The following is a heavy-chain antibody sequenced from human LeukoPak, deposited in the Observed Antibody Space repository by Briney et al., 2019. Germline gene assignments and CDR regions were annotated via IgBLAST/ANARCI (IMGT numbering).Heavy chain of an antibody. V-gene: IGHV4-31*03. CDR2: IFYSGSA. D-gene: IGHD3-10*01. CDR1: GGSISSGDYY. Sequence: SQTLSLTCTVSGGSISSGDYYWNWIRQHPEKSLEWIGYIFYSGSAYYNPSLKSRVTISVDTSKNQFSLKLSSVTAADTAVYYCARGSTLIRGFDYWGQGTLVTVLS. CDR3: ARGSTLIRGFDY. J-gene: IGHJ4*02.